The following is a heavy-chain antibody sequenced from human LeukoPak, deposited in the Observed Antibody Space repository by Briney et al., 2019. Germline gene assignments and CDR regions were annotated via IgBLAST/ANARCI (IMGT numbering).Heavy chain of an antibody. CDR3: ARRGSYSLFDY. CDR1: GFTFSSYW. J-gene: IGHJ4*02. Sequence: PGGSLRLSCEASGFTFSSYWMSRVRQAPGKGLEWVANMKQDGSEIYYVGSVRGRFTISRDNAKNSLYLQMNSLRAEDTAVYYCARRGSYSLFDYWGPGTLVTVSS. V-gene: IGHV3-7*01. CDR2: MKQDGSEI. D-gene: IGHD1-26*01.